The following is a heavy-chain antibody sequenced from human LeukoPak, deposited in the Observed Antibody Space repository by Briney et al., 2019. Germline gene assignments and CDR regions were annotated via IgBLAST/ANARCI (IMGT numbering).Heavy chain of an antibody. CDR1: GFTFSSYA. J-gene: IGHJ5*02. D-gene: IGHD4-17*01. V-gene: IGHV3-23*01. Sequence: PGGSLRLSCAASGFTFSSYAMSWVRQAPGKGLEWVSAIVGSGSSTYYADSVKGRFTISRDNSKNTLHLQMNTLRAEDTAVYFCATAVDYEVYNWFDHWGQGTLVTVSS. CDR3: ATAVDYEVYNWFDH. CDR2: IVGSGSST.